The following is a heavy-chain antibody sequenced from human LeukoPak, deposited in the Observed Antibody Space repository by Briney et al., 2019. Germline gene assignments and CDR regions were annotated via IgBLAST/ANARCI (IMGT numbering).Heavy chain of an antibody. CDR3: ARGVSRGNWFDP. V-gene: IGHV4-34*01. Sequence: SETLSLACAVYGGSFSGYYWSWIRQPPGKGLEWIGEINHSGSTNYNPSLKSRVTISVDTSKNQFSLKLSSVTAADTAVYYCARGVSRGNWFDPWGQGTLVTVSS. J-gene: IGHJ5*02. D-gene: IGHD1-26*01. CDR2: INHSGST. CDR1: GGSFSGYY.